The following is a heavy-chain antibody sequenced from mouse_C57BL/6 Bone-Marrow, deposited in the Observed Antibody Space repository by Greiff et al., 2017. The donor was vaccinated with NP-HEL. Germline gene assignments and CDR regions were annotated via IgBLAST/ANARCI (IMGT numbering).Heavy chain of an antibody. CDR2: IYPRSGNT. CDR1: GYTFTSYG. D-gene: IGHD1-1*01. Sequence: VQLVESGAELARPEASVKLSCKASGYTFTSYGISWVKQRTGQGLEWIGEIYPRSGNTYYNEKFKGKATLTADKSSSTAYMELRSLTSEDSAVYFCARDDLYYYGSSYGYWGQGTTLTVSS. J-gene: IGHJ2*01. CDR3: ARDDLYYYGSSYGY. V-gene: IGHV1-81*01.